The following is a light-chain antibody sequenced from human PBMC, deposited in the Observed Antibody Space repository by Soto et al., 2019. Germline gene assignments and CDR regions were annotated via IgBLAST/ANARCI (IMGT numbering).Light chain of an antibody. CDR2: DVS. CDR3: SSYTSSSIPEV. Sequence: QSALTQPASVSGSPGQSITISCTGTSSDVGGYNYVSWYQQHPGKAPKLMIYDVSNRPSGVSNRFSGSKSGNTASLTISGLQAEDEADYYCSSYTSSSIPEVFGTGTKLTVL. CDR1: SSDVGGYNY. J-gene: IGLJ1*01. V-gene: IGLV2-14*01.